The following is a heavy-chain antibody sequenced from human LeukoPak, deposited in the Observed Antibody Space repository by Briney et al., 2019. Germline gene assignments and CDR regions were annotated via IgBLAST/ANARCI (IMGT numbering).Heavy chain of an antibody. J-gene: IGHJ4*02. Sequence: PSETLSLTCTVSGGSISSYYWSWIRQPAGKGLEWIGRIYTSGSTNYNPSLKSRVTMSVDTSKNQFSLKLSSVTAADTAVYYCASEASWEEGSQHPLNYHFDYWGQGTLVTVSS. D-gene: IGHD5-24*01. CDR3: ASEASWEEGSQHPLNYHFDY. CDR2: IYTSGST. CDR1: GGSISSYY. V-gene: IGHV4-4*07.